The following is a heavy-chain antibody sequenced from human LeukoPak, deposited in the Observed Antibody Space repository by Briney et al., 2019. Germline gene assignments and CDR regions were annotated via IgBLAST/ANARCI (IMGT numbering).Heavy chain of an antibody. D-gene: IGHD3-3*01. J-gene: IGHJ6*04. Sequence: GGSLRLSCAASGFTFSSYAMSWVRQAPGKGLEWVSAISGSGGSTYYADSVKGRFTISRDNSKNTLYLQMNSLRAEDTAVYYCAILTYYDFSVDVWGKGTTVTVSS. CDR1: GFTFSSYA. CDR2: ISGSGGST. CDR3: AILTYYDFSVDV. V-gene: IGHV3-23*01.